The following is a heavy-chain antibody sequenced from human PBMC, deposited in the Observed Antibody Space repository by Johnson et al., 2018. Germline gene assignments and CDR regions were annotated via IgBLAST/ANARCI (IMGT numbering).Heavy chain of an antibody. CDR2: ISHDGSKK. V-gene: IGHV3-30*18. J-gene: IGHJ4*02. D-gene: IGHD2-2*01. CDR3: AKGRCTTTSCYHGAY. Sequence: QVQLVQSGGGLVQPGRSLRLSCAASGFTFSNYDMHWVRQAPGKGLEWVAVISHDGSKKYFADSVKGRFTISRVNSKNTLNLQMNSLRTEDTAVYYCAKGRCTTTSCYHGAYWGQGTLVTVSS. CDR1: GFTFSNYD.